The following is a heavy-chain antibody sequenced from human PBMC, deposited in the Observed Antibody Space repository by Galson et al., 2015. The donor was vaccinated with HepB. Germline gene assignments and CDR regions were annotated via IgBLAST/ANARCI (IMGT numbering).Heavy chain of an antibody. CDR1: GFTFSNHW. V-gene: IGHV3-7*03. J-gene: IGHJ3*02. Sequence: SLRLSCAAYGFTFSNHWMSWAPQAPGKGLGWVANIKGDGSEKSYVDSVKGRFTISRDNTKNSLYLQMNSLRAEDTAVYYCARDSYSCRGCAFDIWGQGTMVTVSS. CDR2: IKGDGSEK. CDR3: ARDSYSCRGCAFDI. D-gene: IGHD4-11*01.